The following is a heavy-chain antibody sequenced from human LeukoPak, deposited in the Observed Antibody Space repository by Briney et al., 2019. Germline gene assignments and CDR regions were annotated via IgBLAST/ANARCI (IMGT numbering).Heavy chain of an antibody. J-gene: IGHJ5*02. Sequence: GGSLRLSCAASGFTFSNAWMSWVRQAPGKGLEWVGRIKSKTDGGTTDYAAPVKGRFTISRDDPKNTLYLQINSLKTEDTAVYYCTTDHLISIAAAGTLNPWGQGTLVTVSS. CDR3: TTDHLISIAAAGTLNP. CDR2: IKSKTDGGTT. V-gene: IGHV3-15*01. D-gene: IGHD6-13*01. CDR1: GFTFSNAW.